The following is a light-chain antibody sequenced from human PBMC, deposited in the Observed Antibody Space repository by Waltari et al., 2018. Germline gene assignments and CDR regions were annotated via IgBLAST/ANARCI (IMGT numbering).Light chain of an antibody. V-gene: IGLV2-11*01. CDR2: DVS. CDR3: CSYTGTYTHWV. J-gene: IGLJ3*02. Sequence: QSALTQPRSVSGSPGPSVTLSCTGTSNDVRAYNYVSWHQQHPGKATKLMIYDVSKRPSGVPDRFSASKSGNTASLTISGLQAEDEADYYCCSYTGTYTHWVFGGGTKLTV. CDR1: SNDVRAYNY.